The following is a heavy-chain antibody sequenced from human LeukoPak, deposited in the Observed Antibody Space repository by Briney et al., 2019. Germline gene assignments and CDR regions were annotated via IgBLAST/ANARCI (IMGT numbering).Heavy chain of an antibody. J-gene: IGHJ4*02. CDR1: GGSISSGSYY. V-gene: IGHV4-61*02. CDR2: IYPSGST. CDR3: ARDRRIQLWFARPFDY. D-gene: IGHD5-18*01. Sequence: SETLSLTCTVSGGSISSGSYYWSWIRQPAGKGLEWIGRIYPSGSTNYNPSLKSRVTMSVDTSKNQFSLKLSSVTAADTAVYYCARDRRIQLWFARPFDYWGQGTLVTVSS.